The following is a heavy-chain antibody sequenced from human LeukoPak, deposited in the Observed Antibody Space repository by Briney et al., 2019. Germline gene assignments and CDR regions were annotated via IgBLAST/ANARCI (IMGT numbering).Heavy chain of an antibody. J-gene: IGHJ4*02. CDR2: IYYSGST. CDR3: ASGKLSTYYDFWSGYYTFDY. V-gene: IGHV4-39*01. D-gene: IGHD3-3*01. CDR1: GGSISSSSYY. Sequence: NTSETLSLTCTVSGGSISSSSYYWGWIRQPPGKGLEWIGSIYYSGSTYYNPSLKSRVTISVDTPKNQFSLKLSSVTAADTAVYYCASGKLSTYYDFWSGYYTFDYWGQGTLVTVSS.